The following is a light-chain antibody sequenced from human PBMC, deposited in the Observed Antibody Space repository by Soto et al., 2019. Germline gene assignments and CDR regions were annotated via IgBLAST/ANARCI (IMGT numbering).Light chain of an antibody. CDR2: GAS. J-gene: IGKJ2*01. V-gene: IGKV3-20*01. CDR1: QSVSSSY. Sequence: EIVLTQSPGTLSLSPGERATLSCRASQSVSSSYLAWYQQKPGQAPRLLIYGASSRATGIPDRFSGSGSGTDFTLTIRRLESEDFAVYYCQQYGSSPYTFGQGTKLEIK. CDR3: QQYGSSPYT.